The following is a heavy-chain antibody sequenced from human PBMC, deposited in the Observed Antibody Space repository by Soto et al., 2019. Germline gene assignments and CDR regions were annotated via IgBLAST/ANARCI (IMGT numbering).Heavy chain of an antibody. CDR1: GFTFSSYG. CDR2: ISYDGSNK. Sequence: VQLVESGGGLVQPGGSLRLSCAASGFTFSSYGMHWVRQAPGKGLEWVAVISYDGSNKYYADSVKGRFTISRDNSKNTLYLQMNSLRAEDTAVYYCAKDRMRYYYGMDVWGQGTTVTVSS. CDR3: AKDRMRYYYGMDV. V-gene: IGHV3-30*18. J-gene: IGHJ6*02.